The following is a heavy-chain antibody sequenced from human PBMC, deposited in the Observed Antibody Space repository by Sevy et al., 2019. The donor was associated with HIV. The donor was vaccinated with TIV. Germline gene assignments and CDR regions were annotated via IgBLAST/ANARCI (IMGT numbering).Heavy chain of an antibody. Sequence: GSLRLSCAASGFTFSSYAMHWVRQAPGKGLEWVAVISYDGSNKYYADSVKGRFTISRDNSKNTLYLQMNSLRAEDTAVYYCAREDGGYWGQGTLVTVSS. CDR3: AREDGGY. J-gene: IGHJ4*02. CDR1: GFTFSSYA. D-gene: IGHD3-16*01. CDR2: ISYDGSNK. V-gene: IGHV3-30-3*01.